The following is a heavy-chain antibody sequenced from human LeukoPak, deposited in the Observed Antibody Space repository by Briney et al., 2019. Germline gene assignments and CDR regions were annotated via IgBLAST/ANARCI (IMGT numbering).Heavy chain of an antibody. CDR2: IKQDGSEK. D-gene: IGHD4-23*01. CDR3: ARDSPPPIYGGNSVGYYFDY. V-gene: IGHV3-7*01. CDR1: GFTFSSYW. J-gene: IGHJ4*02. Sequence: GGSLRLSCAASGFTFSSYWMSWDRQAPGKGLEWVANIKQDGSEKYYVDSVKGRFTISRDNAKNSLYLQMNSLRAEDTAVYYCARDSPPPIYGGNSVGYYFDYWGQGTLVTVSS.